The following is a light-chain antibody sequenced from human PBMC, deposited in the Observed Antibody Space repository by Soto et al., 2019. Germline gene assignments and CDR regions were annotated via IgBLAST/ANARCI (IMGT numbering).Light chain of an antibody. J-gene: IGKJ4*01. CDR3: QQYNNWPLT. CDR1: QSVSSSF. V-gene: IGKV3-20*01. Sequence: EIVLTQSPGTLSLSPGERATLSCRASQSVSSSFLAWYQQKVGQAPRLLIYGASSRATGIPDRFTGSGSGTEFTLTISSLQSEDFAVYYCQQYNNWPLTFGGGTKV. CDR2: GAS.